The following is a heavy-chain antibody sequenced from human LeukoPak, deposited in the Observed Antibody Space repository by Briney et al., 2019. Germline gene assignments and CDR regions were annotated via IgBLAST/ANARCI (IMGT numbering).Heavy chain of an antibody. Sequence: GGSLRLSCAASGFTFSSYSMNWVRQAPGKGLEWVSSISTSSSYIYYADSVKGRFTISRDNSKNSLYLQMNSLRAEDTAVYYCARAPKYSGYDSLWGQGTLVTVSS. J-gene: IGHJ4*02. V-gene: IGHV3-21*01. CDR3: ARAPKYSGYDSL. CDR2: ISTSSSYI. CDR1: GFTFSSYS. D-gene: IGHD5-12*01.